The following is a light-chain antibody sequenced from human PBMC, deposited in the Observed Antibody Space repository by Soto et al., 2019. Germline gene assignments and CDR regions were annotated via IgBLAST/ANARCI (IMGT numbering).Light chain of an antibody. CDR2: KAS. CDR3: QQYNSYWT. V-gene: IGKV1-5*03. J-gene: IGKJ1*01. Sequence: DIQMTQSPCTLSRSXCGQVTITFRASQSISSWLAWYQQKPGKAPKLLIYKASSLESGVPSRFSGSGSGTEFTLTISSLQPDDFATYYCQQYNSYWTFGQGTKVDIK. CDR1: QSISSW.